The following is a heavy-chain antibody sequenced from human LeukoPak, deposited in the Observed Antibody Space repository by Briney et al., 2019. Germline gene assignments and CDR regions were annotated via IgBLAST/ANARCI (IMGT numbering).Heavy chain of an antibody. CDR1: GSTFSSYA. CDR2: IIPILGIA. D-gene: IGHD3-22*01. V-gene: IGHV1-69*04. CDR3: ARGYDSSGYSLINWFDP. J-gene: IGHJ5*02. Sequence: GASVKVSCKASGSTFSSYAISWVRQAPGQGLEWMGRIIPILGIANYAQKFQGRVTITADKSTSTAYMELSSLRSEDTAVYYCARGYDSSGYSLINWFDPWGQGTLVTVSS.